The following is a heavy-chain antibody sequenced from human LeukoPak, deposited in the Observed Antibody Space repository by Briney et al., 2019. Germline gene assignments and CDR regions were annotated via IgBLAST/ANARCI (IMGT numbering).Heavy chain of an antibody. CDR2: ISGSGDST. CDR1: GFTFSTYA. J-gene: IGHJ6*02. D-gene: IGHD2-15*01. CDR3: ARDQGYCSGGSCFPYYGMDV. Sequence: PGGSLRLSCAASGFTFSTYAVNWVRQAPGKGLEWVSTISGSGDSTYYADSVKGRFTISRDNSKDTLYLQMSSVRADDTAVYYCARDQGYCSGGSCFPYYGMDVWGQGTTVTVSS. V-gene: IGHV3-23*01.